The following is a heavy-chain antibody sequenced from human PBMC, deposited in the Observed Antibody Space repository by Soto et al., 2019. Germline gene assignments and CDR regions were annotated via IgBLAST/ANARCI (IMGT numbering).Heavy chain of an antibody. V-gene: IGHV4-59*01. CDR2: IYYSGST. D-gene: IGHD6-19*01. J-gene: IGHJ6*02. CDR3: ARDHSRFDSSGWPYYYYYGMDV. CDR1: GGSISSYY. Sequence: SETLSLTCTVSGGSISSYYWSWIRQPPGKGLEWIGYIYYSGSTNYNPSLKSRVTISVDTSKNQFSLKLISVTAADTAVYYCARDHSRFDSSGWPYYYYYGMDVWGQRTTVTVSS.